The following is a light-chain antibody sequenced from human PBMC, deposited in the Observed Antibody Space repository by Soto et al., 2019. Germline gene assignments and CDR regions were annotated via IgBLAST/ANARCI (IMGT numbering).Light chain of an antibody. CDR2: AAS. CDR1: QGISSY. J-gene: IGKJ4*01. Sequence: DIELTQSPSFLSASVGDRVTITCRASQGISSYLAWYQQKPGKAPKLLIYAASTLQSGVPSRFSGSGSGTEFTLTISSLQPEDFATYYCQQLNSYPLTFGEGTKVDIK. V-gene: IGKV1-9*01. CDR3: QQLNSYPLT.